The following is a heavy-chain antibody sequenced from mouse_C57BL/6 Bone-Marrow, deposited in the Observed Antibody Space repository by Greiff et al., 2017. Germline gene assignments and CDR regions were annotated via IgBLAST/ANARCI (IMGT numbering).Heavy chain of an antibody. J-gene: IGHJ2*01. D-gene: IGHD2-12*01. Sequence: EVKLVESGGGLVKPGGSLKLSCAASGFTFSSYAMSWVRQTPEKRLEWVATISDGGSYTYSPDNVKGRFTISRDNAKNNLYLQMSHLKSEDTAMYYCARVPLRREERYFDYWGQGTTLKVSS. CDR2: ISDGGSYT. V-gene: IGHV5-4*03. CDR3: ARVPLRREERYFDY. CDR1: GFTFSSYA.